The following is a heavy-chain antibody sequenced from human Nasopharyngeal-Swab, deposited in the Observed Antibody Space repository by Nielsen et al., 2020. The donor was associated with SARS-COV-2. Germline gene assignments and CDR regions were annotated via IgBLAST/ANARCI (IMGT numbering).Heavy chain of an antibody. Sequence: GGSLRLSCAASGFTFSSYAMSWVRQAPGKGLEWVSAISGSGGSTYYADSVKGQFTISRDNSKNTLYLQMNSLRAEDTAVYYCAKTNWGSDAFDIWGQGTMVTVSS. V-gene: IGHV3-23*01. J-gene: IGHJ3*02. CDR3: AKTNWGSDAFDI. D-gene: IGHD3-16*01. CDR1: GFTFSSYA. CDR2: ISGSGGST.